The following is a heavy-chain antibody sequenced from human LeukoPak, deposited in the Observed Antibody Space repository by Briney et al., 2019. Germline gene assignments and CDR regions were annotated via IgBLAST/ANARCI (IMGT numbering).Heavy chain of an antibody. V-gene: IGHV3-30*04. J-gene: IGHJ4*02. CDR3: ATDPLDNSDYYFTFPDY. CDR1: GFTFSSYA. CDR2: ISYDGSNK. D-gene: IGHD3-22*01. Sequence: PGGSLRLSCAASGFTFSSYAMHWVRQAPGKGLEWVAVISYDGSNKYYADSVKGRFTISRDNSKNTLYLQMNSLRAEDTAVYYCATDPLDNSDYYFTFPDYWGQGTRVTVSS.